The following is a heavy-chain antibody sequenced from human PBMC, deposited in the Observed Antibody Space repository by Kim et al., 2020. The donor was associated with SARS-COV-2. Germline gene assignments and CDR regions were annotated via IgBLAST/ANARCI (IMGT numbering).Heavy chain of an antibody. V-gene: IGHV3-23*01. Sequence: GGSLRLSCVGSGFTFSAYAMTWVRQAPGKGLEWVSGISGRGRSTFYADSVKGRFIISRDNSNKTLHLEMNSLRVEDTAIYYCAKEGVGPVPGYYFDFWGPGILVTVSS. D-gene: IGHD1-26*01. CDR2: ISGRGRST. CDR1: GFTFSAYA. CDR3: AKEGVGPVPGYYFDF. J-gene: IGHJ4*02.